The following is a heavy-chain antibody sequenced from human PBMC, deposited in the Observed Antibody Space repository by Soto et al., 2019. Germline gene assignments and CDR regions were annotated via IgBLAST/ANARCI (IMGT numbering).Heavy chain of an antibody. D-gene: IGHD6-19*01. Sequence: PGGSLRLSCAASGFTFSDYYMSWIRQAPGKGLEWVSYISSSGSTIYYADSVKGRFTISRDNAKNSLYLQMNSLRAEDTAVYYCARDRHSSGPRWFDPWGQGTLVTVSS. CDR3: ARDRHSSGPRWFDP. J-gene: IGHJ5*02. CDR1: GFTFSDYY. CDR2: ISSSGSTI. V-gene: IGHV3-11*01.